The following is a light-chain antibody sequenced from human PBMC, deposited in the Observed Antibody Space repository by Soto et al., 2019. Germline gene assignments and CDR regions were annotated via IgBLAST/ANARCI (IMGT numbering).Light chain of an antibody. V-gene: IGKV3-15*01. Sequence: EIVMAQSPATLSVTPGERVTLSCRASQSVSNNLAWYQQQPGQAPRLLIYGASTTATGIPARFSGSGSGTEFTLTISSLQPDDFATYYCQQYNSYSPETFGQGTKVDIK. CDR1: QSVSNN. J-gene: IGKJ1*01. CDR3: QQYNSYSPET. CDR2: GAS.